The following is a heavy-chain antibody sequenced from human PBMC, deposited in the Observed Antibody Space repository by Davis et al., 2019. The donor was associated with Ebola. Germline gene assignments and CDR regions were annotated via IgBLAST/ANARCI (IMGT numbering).Heavy chain of an antibody. Sequence: ASVKVSCKASGYTFTSYYIHWVRQAPGQGLEWMGIINPSGGSTNYAQKFQGRVTMTRDTSTSTVYMELSSLRSEDTAVYYCARRPYCGGGSCYEYYYGMDVWGQGTTVTVS. V-gene: IGHV1-46*01. CDR2: INPSGGST. D-gene: IGHD2-15*01. CDR3: ARRPYCGGGSCYEYYYGMDV. J-gene: IGHJ6*02. CDR1: GYTFTSYY.